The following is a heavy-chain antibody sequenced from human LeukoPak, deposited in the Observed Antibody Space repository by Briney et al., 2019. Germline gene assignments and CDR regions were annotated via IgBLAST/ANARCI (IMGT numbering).Heavy chain of an antibody. D-gene: IGHD1-26*01. CDR2: IYWNDDK. J-gene: IGHJ4*02. Sequence: SGPTLVKPTQTLTLTCTFSGFSLSTSGVGVGWIRQPPGKALEWLALIYWNDDKRYSPSLKSRLTITKDTSKNQVVLTMTNMDPVDTATYYCAHRATVGATTSDYYFDYWGQGTLVTVSS. CDR3: AHRATVGATTSDYYFDY. V-gene: IGHV2-5*01. CDR1: GFSLSTSGVG.